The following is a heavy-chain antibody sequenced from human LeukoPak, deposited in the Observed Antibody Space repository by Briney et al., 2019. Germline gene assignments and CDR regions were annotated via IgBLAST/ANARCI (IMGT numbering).Heavy chain of an antibody. CDR2: IIPIFGTA. CDR3: ARAQSSGSGSYYFSSDY. J-gene: IGHJ4*02. Sequence: ASVKVSCKASGGTFSSYAISWVRQAPGQGLEWMGGIIPIFGTANYAQKFQGRVTITTDESTSTAYMELSSLRSEDTAVYYCARAQSSGSGSYYFSSDYWGQGTLVTVSS. CDR1: GGTFSSYA. D-gene: IGHD3-10*01. V-gene: IGHV1-69*05.